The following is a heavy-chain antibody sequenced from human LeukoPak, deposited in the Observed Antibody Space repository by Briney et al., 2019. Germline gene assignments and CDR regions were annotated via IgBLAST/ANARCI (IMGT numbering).Heavy chain of an antibody. J-gene: IGHJ4*02. D-gene: IGHD2-2*01. Sequence: PSETLSLTCTVSGGSISSYYWSWIRQPPGKGLEWIGEINHSGSTNYNPSLKSRVTISVDTSKNQFSLKLSSVTAADTAVYYCAGRTVVPAEGDYWGQGTLVTVSS. CDR3: AGRTVVPAEGDY. CDR2: INHSGST. CDR1: GGSISSYY. V-gene: IGHV4-34*01.